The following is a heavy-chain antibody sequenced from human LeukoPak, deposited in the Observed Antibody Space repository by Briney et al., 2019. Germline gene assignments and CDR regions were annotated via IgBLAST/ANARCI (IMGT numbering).Heavy chain of an antibody. J-gene: IGHJ3*02. V-gene: IGHV4-39*07. CDR3: ARDPTGWYQGGAGAFDI. CDR1: GGSISSSSYY. Sequence: SETLSLTCTVSGGSISSSSYYWGWIRQPPGKGLEWIGSIYYSGSTYYNPSFKSRVTISVDTSKNQFSLKLSSVTAADTAVYYCARDPTGWYQGGAGAFDIWGQGTMVTVSS. D-gene: IGHD6-19*01. CDR2: IYYSGST.